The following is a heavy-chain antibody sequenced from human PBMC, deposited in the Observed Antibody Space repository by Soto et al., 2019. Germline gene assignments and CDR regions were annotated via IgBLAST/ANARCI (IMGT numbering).Heavy chain of an antibody. V-gene: IGHV3-49*03. D-gene: IGHD4-17*01. CDR3: TRDPPGPVTPSPRLDY. Sequence: GGSLRLSCTASGFTFGDYAMSWFRQAPGKGLEWVGFIRSKAYGGTTEYAASVKGRFTISRDDSKSIAYLQMNSLKTEDTAVYYCTRDPPGPVTPSPRLDYWGQGTLVTVSS. CDR2: IRSKAYGGTT. J-gene: IGHJ4*02. CDR1: GFTFGDYA.